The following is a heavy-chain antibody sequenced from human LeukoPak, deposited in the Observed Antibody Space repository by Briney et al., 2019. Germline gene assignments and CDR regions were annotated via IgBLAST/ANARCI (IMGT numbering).Heavy chain of an antibody. J-gene: IGHJ6*02. V-gene: IGHV7-4-1*02. D-gene: IGHD3-22*01. CDR1: GNTFSDYG. Sequence: ASVKVSCKASGNTFSDYGMNWVRQAPGQGLEWLGWISTKTGNPMYAQGFTGRFVISLDTSVSTAYLQISSLKAADTAVYYCARAPDYYESSENGMDVWGQGTTVIVSS. CDR3: ARAPDYYESSENGMDV. CDR2: ISTKTGNP.